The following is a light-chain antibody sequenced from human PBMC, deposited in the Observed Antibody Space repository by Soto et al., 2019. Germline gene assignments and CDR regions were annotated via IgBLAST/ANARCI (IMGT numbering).Light chain of an antibody. V-gene: IGLV2-11*01. CDR2: DVS. Sequence: QSVLTQPRSVSGSPGQSVTISCTGTSSDVGGYNYVSWYQQHPGKAPKLMIYDVSKRPSGVPDRFSVSKSGNTASLTISGLQAEDEADYYCCSYAGSYTYVFGPGTKVTVL. CDR3: CSYAGSYTYV. J-gene: IGLJ1*01. CDR1: SSDVGGYNY.